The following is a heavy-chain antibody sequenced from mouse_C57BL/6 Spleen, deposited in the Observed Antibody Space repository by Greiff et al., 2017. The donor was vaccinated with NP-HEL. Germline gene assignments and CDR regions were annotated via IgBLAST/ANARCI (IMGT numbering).Heavy chain of an antibody. CDR3: ARGIHYFDY. CDR2: INYDGSST. V-gene: IGHV5-16*01. CDR1: GFTFSDYY. Sequence: EVMLVESEGGLVQPGSSMKLSCIASGFTFSDYYMAWVRQVPEKGLEWVANINYDGSSTYYLDSLKSRFIISRDNAKNILYLQMSSLKSEDTATYYCARGIHYFDYWGQGTTLTVSS. J-gene: IGHJ2*01.